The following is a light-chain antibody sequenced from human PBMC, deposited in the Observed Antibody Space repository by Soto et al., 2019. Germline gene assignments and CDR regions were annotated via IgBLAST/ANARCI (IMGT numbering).Light chain of an antibody. CDR2: DVS. J-gene: IGLJ1*01. CDR3: CSYASTNTFDV. CDR1: SSDVGGYNY. V-gene: IGLV2-11*01. Sequence: QSALTQPRSVSGSPGQSVTISCPGTSSDVGGYNYVSWYQQHPVKAPKLMIYDVSKRPSGVPDRFSGSKSGNTASLTITGLQAEDEADYYCCSYASTNTFDVFGTGTNVTVL.